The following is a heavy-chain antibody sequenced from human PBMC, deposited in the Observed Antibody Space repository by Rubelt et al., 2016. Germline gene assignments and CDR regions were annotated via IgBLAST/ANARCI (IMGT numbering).Heavy chain of an antibody. D-gene: IGHD5-18*01. J-gene: IGHJ2*01. V-gene: IGHV1-3*01. Sequence: QVQLVQSGAEVKKPGASVKVSCKASGYTFTSYAMHWVRQAPGQRLEWMGWINAGNGNTKYSQKSQGRVTITRDTSASTAYMELSSLRPEDTAVYYCARSKDTAMVTDADWYFDLWGRGTLVTVSS. CDR3: ARSKDTAMVTDADWYFDL. CDR1: GYTFTSYA. CDR2: INAGNGNT.